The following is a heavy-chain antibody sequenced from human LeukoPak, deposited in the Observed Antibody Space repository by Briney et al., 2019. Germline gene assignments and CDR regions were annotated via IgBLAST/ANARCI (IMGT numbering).Heavy chain of an antibody. J-gene: IGHJ5*02. CDR2: INHSGST. Sequence: PSETLSLTCAVYGGSFSGYYWSWIRQPPGKGLEWIGEINHSGSTNYNPSLKSRVTISVDTSKNQFSLKLSSVTAAETAVYYCARGRGITFGGVSFFRKWFDPWGQGTLVTVSS. V-gene: IGHV4-34*01. CDR1: GGSFSGYY. CDR3: ARGRGITFGGVSFFRKWFDP. D-gene: IGHD3-16*01.